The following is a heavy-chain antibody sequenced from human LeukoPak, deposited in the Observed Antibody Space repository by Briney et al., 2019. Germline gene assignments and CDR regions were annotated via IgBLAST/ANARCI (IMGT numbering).Heavy chain of an antibody. J-gene: IGHJ6*03. Sequence: QTGGSLRLSCAASGFTFSSYAMHWVRQAPGKGLEWVAVISYDGSNKYYADSVKGRFTISRDNSKNTLYLQMNSLRAEDTAVYYCARDGCSGGSRPLYYYYYYMDVWGKGTTVTVSS. V-gene: IGHV3-30*04. CDR2: ISYDGSNK. CDR1: GFTFSSYA. CDR3: ARDGCSGGSRPLYYYYYYMDV. D-gene: IGHD2-15*01.